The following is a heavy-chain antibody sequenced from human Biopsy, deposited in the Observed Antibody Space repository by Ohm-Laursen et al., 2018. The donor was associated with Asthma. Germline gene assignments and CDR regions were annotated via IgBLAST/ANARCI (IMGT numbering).Heavy chain of an antibody. CDR3: ARAVDYSHYYGIDV. Sequence: ESSVKVSCKTSGYTFNSACITWVRQAPGQGLEWMGWISVYNGNTKVAQKLQDRVTMITDTSTSTAYMELRSLRSDDTAVYFCARAVDYSHYYGIDVWGQGTTVTVS. J-gene: IGHJ6*02. D-gene: IGHD3-10*01. CDR2: ISVYNGNT. V-gene: IGHV1-18*01. CDR1: GYTFNSAC.